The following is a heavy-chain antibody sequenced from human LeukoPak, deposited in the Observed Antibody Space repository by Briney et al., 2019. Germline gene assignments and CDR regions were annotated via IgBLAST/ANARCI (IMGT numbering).Heavy chain of an antibody. D-gene: IGHD3-3*01. J-gene: IGHJ4*02. CDR3: AGEFWSGYYFRD. CDR2: IYHSGST. V-gene: IGHV4-38-2*02. Sequence: PSETLSLTCSFSGYSISSGYYWGWIRQPPGQGLEWIGNIYHSGSTYYNPSLKSRVTISVDTSKNQFSLKLSSVTAANTAVYYCAGEFWSGYYFRDWGQGTLVTVSS. CDR1: GYSISSGYY.